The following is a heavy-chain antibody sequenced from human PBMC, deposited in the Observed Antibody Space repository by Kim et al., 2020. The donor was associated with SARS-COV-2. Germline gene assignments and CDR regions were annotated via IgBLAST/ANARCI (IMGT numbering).Heavy chain of an antibody. Sequence: GGSLRLSCAASGFTFSSYSMNWVRQAPGKGLEWVSYISSSSSTIYYADSVKGRFTISRDNAKNSLYLQMNSLRDEDTAVYYCARDSRLDILTGYSFDYWGQGTLVTVSS. CDR3: ARDSRLDILTGYSFDY. CDR1: GFTFSSYS. D-gene: IGHD3-9*01. J-gene: IGHJ4*02. V-gene: IGHV3-48*02. CDR2: ISSSSSTI.